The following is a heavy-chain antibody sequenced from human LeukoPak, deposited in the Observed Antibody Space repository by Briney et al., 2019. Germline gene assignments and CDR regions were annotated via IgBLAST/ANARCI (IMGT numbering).Heavy chain of an antibody. D-gene: IGHD3-9*01. CDR3: AKDRGYFDWSN. Sequence: GGSLRLSCAASGFTFSSYAMHWVRQAPGKGLEWVAVISYDGSNKYYADSVKGRFTISRDNPKNTLYLQMNSLRAEDTAVYYCAKDRGYFDWSNGGQGTLVTVSS. CDR1: GFTFSSYA. CDR2: ISYDGSNK. V-gene: IGHV3-30*04. J-gene: IGHJ4*02.